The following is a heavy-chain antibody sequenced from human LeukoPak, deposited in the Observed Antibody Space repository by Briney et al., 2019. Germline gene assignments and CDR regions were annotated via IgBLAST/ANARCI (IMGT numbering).Heavy chain of an antibody. J-gene: IGHJ4*02. Sequence: PSETLSLTCAVYGGSFSGYYWSWIRQPPGKGLEWIGEINHSGSTNYNPSLKSRVTISVDTSKNQFSLKLSSVTAADTAVYYCASGQQLGPYYFDYWGQGTLVTVSS. CDR2: INHSGST. CDR3: ASGQQLGPYYFDY. D-gene: IGHD6-13*01. V-gene: IGHV4-34*01. CDR1: GGSFSGYY.